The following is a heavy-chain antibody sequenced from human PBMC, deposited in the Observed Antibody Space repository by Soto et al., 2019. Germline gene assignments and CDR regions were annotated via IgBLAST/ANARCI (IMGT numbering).Heavy chain of an antibody. V-gene: IGHV3-30*18. D-gene: IGHD2-2*01. CDR3: AKDQYQLIRRCYGLDV. CDR1: GFTFSNYV. CDR2: ISYDGSNK. Sequence: QVQLVESGGGVVQPGRSLRLSCAASGFTFSNYVMHWVRQAPGKGLEWVAVISYDGSNKYYADSVRGRFTISRDNSENTLFLQMNSLRPEDTAVYYCAKDQYQLIRRCYGLDVWGQGTTVTVSS. J-gene: IGHJ6*02.